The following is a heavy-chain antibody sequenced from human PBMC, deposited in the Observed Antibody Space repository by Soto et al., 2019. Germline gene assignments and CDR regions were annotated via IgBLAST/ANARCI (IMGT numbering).Heavy chain of an antibody. J-gene: IGHJ4*02. CDR1: GGSFSGYY. Sequence: SETLSLTCAVYGGSFSGYYWSWIRQPPGKGLEWIGEINHSGSTNYNPSLKSRVTISVDTSKNQFSLKLSSVTAADTAVYYCARVKLVTTEQGFDYWGQGTLVTVSS. V-gene: IGHV4-34*01. CDR2: INHSGST. D-gene: IGHD4-17*01. CDR3: ARVKLVTTEQGFDY.